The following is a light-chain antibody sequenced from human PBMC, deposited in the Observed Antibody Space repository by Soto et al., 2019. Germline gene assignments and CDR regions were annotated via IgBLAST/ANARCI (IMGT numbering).Light chain of an antibody. V-gene: IGKV3-20*01. CDR2: GAS. Sequence: EIVLAQSPGTLSLSPGERATLSCRASQSVTNSFLAWYQQKPGQAPRLLIYGASRRATGIQDRFTGSGSGTDFTLTISRLEPEDFAVYYCQQYVSSPWAFGQGTKGEI. CDR1: QSVTNSF. CDR3: QQYVSSPWA. J-gene: IGKJ1*01.